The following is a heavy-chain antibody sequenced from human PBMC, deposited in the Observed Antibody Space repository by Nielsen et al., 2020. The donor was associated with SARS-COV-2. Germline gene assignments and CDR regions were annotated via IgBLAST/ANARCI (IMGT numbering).Heavy chain of an antibody. J-gene: IGHJ4*02. D-gene: IGHD3-10*01. CDR3: GVYGWGTDY. Sequence: SETLSLTCTVSSGSIRSTSHHWGWIRQPPGKGLEWIATITNGDTTYCNPSLRSRVAISVDTPKKQLSLKLTSVAAADTAVYYCGVYGWGTDYWGQGALVTVSS. CDR2: ITNGDTT. V-gene: IGHV4-39*01. CDR1: SGSIRSTSHH.